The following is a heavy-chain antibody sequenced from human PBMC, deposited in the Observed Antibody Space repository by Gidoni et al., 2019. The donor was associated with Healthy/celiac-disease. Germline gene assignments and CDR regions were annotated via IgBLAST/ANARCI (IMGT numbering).Heavy chain of an antibody. CDR2: LYYCGST. CDR1: GGSISSSSYY. CDR3: AAVAGIRPGAPPDY. J-gene: IGHJ4*02. V-gene: IGHV4-39*01. D-gene: IGHD6-19*01. Sequence: QLQLQESGPGLVKPSETLSLTCTGPGGSISSSSYYWGWIRQPPGKGLEWIGSLYYCGSTYYNPSLKSRVTISVDTSKNQFSLKLSSVTAADTAVYYCAAVAGIRPGAPPDYWGQGTLVTVSS.